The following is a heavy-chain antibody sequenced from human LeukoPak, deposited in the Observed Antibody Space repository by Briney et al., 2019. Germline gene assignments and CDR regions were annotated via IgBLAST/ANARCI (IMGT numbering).Heavy chain of an antibody. J-gene: IGHJ3*02. V-gene: IGHV1-18*01. Sequence: ASVKVSCKASGYTFSSYGTNWVRQAPGQGLEWMEWISVINSGNTRYAQNFQGRLTMTTDTSTTTAYMELRSLRSDDTAVYYCSKEFPFCGADCFSGVFDIWGQGTMVTVS. CDR1: GYTFSSYG. CDR3: SKEFPFCGADCFSGVFDI. CDR2: ISVINSGNT. D-gene: IGHD2-21*02.